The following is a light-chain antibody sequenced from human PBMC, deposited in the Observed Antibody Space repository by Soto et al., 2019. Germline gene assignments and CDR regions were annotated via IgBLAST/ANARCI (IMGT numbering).Light chain of an antibody. J-gene: IGLJ2*01. CDR2: EVS. Sequence: QSALTQPASVSGSPGQSITISCTGTTSDVGTYKFVSWYQQHPGIAPKLMIYEVSERPSGISKRFSGSKSGNTAAMTIYGLQAEDEADDYYCSHAGSHVIFGGGTKVTVL. CDR3: CSHAGSHVI. V-gene: IGLV2-23*02. CDR1: TSDVGTYKF.